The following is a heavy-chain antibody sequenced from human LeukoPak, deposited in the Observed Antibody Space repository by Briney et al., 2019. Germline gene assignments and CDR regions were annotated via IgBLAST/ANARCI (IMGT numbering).Heavy chain of an antibody. D-gene: IGHD6-19*01. V-gene: IGHV3-23*01. CDR1: GFTFSSYA. CDR3: AKDRSSGWFEGIYYFDY. J-gene: IGHJ4*02. CDR2: ISGSGGST. Sequence: PGGSLRPSCAASGFTFSSYAMSWVRQAPGKGLEWVSAISGSGGSTYYADSVKGRFTISRDNSKNTLYLQMNSLRAEDTAVYYCAKDRSSGWFEGIYYFDYWGQGTLVTVSS.